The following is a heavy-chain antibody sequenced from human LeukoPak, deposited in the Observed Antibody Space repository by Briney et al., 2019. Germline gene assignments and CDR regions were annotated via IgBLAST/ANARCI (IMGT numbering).Heavy chain of an antibody. CDR1: GFTFDDYA. V-gene: IGHV3-9*01. CDR3: AKDVSAASYYYYYGMGV. D-gene: IGHD2-2*01. CDR2: ISWNSGSI. Sequence: ARSLRLSCAASGFTFDDYAMHWVRQAPGKGLEWVSGISWNSGSIVYADSVKGRFTISRDNAKNSLYLQMNSLRAEDTALYYCAKDVSAASYYYYYGMGVWGQGTTVTVSS. J-gene: IGHJ6*02.